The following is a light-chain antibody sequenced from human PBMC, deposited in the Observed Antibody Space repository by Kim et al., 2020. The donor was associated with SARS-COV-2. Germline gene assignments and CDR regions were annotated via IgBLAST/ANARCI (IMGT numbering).Light chain of an antibody. CDR1: SSDIGAYKY. V-gene: IGLV2-8*01. Sequence: SVNISSTETSSDIGAYKYVSWYQQHPGNDPKLMIYEVNRRPSGVPDRFSGSKSGNTASLTVSGLQAEDEADYYCTSYAGSNNLDVFGTGTKVTVL. CDR3: TSYAGSNNLDV. J-gene: IGLJ1*01. CDR2: EVN.